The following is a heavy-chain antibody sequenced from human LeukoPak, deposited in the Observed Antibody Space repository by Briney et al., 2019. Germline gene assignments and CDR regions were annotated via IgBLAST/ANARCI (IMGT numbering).Heavy chain of an antibody. V-gene: IGHV4-4*07. CDR2: IYTSGTT. CDR3: ARGAPSDY. Sequence: SETLSLTCTVSGGSISGGSISSYYWSGVRQPAGKGLEWIGRIYTSGTTNYNPSLKSRVTMSVDTSKNQLSLRLNSVTAADTAVYYCARGAPSDYWGQGTLVTVSS. J-gene: IGHJ4*02. CDR1: GGSISGGSISSYY.